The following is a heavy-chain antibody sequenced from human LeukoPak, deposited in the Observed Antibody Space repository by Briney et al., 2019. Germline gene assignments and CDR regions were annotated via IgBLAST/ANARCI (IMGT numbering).Heavy chain of an antibody. CDR2: IYYSGST. J-gene: IGHJ4*02. Sequence: PSETLSLTCTVSGGSISSSSYYWGWIRQPPGKGLEWIGSIYYSGSTYYNPSLKSRVTISVDTSKNQFSLKLSSVTAADTAVYYCARDTAAGTFDYWGQGTLVTVSS. V-gene: IGHV4-39*07. CDR1: GGSISSSSYY. CDR3: ARDTAAGTFDY. D-gene: IGHD6-13*01.